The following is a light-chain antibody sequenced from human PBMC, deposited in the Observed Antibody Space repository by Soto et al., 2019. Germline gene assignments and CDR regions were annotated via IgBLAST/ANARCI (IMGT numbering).Light chain of an antibody. J-gene: IGKJ5*01. CDR1: QDISSL. CDR3: QHFRSFPIT. Sequence: MHLTQSPSSLSAAVGDGVTITSRASQDISSLLAWYQQKPGKAPKLLIYAASTLQNGVPSRFSGSGSGTDFTLTISSLQPEDFATYYCQHFRSFPITFGQGTRLEI. V-gene: IGKV1-9*01. CDR2: AAS.